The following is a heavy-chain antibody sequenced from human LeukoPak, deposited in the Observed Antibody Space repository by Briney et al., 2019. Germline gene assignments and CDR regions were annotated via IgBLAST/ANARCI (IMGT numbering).Heavy chain of an antibody. Sequence: GRSLRLSCAASGFSFSKYGLHWVRQAPGKGLQWVAMIWYDGSQRYYVDSVKGRFTISRDSSKNTMFLQINSLTDEDTAVYYCAIENFDSAGPGSGSPAFDIWGQGTMVSVSS. CDR1: GFSFSKYG. D-gene: IGHD3-22*01. CDR2: IWYDGSQR. CDR3: AIENFDSAGPGSGSPAFDI. V-gene: IGHV3-33*01. J-gene: IGHJ3*02.